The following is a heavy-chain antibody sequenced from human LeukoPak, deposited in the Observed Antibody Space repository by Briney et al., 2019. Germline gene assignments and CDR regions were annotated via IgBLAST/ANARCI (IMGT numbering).Heavy chain of an antibody. CDR3: TRVRAEEYYYDSSGYYYRGTSFDY. CDR1: GFTFGDYA. Sequence: GGSLRLSCTPSGFTFGDYAMSWVRQAPGKGLQWVGFIRSKAYGGTTEYAASVKGRFTISRDDSKSIAYLQMNSLKTEDTAVYYCTRVRAEEYYYDSSGYYYRGTSFDYWGQGTLVTVSS. D-gene: IGHD3-22*01. J-gene: IGHJ4*02. V-gene: IGHV3-49*04. CDR2: IRSKAYGGTT.